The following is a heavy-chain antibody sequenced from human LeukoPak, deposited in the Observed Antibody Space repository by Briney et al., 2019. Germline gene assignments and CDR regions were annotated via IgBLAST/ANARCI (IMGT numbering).Heavy chain of an antibody. J-gene: IGHJ4*02. CDR2: IYNSGTT. Sequence: SETLSLTCTVSGGSISNYYWSWVRQPPGKGLEWIGYIYNSGTTNYNPSLKSRVTISVDTSKNQFSLKLSSVTAADTAVYYCAGGGGRDGYNFGRGQGTLVTVSS. CDR3: AGGGGRDGYNFG. D-gene: IGHD5-24*01. V-gene: IGHV4-59*01. CDR1: GGSISNYY.